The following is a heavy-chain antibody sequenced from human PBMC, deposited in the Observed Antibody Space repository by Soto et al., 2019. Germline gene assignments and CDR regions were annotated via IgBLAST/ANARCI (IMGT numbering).Heavy chain of an antibody. Sequence: QVQLVQSGAEEKKPGASVKVSCKASGYTFTSYAMHWVRQAPGQRLEWMGWINAGNGNTKYSQKFQGRVTITRDTSASTAYMELSSMRSEDTAVYYCARTYSSYYYYGMDVWGQGTTVTVSS. J-gene: IGHJ6*02. V-gene: IGHV1-3*05. CDR2: INAGNGNT. D-gene: IGHD4-4*01. CDR1: GYTFTSYA. CDR3: ARTYSSYYYYGMDV.